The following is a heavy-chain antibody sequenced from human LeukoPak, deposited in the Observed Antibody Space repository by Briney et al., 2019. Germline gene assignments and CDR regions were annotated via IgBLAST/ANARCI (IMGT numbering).Heavy chain of an antibody. Sequence: GGSLRLSCVASGFTFSNYEMNWVRQTPGKGLEWVSYISDHGKSRNYVESVKGRFTISRDNAKDSLYLQMNSLRVEDTDIYFCARARIAAPLLDYWGQGTLVTVSS. CDR2: ISDHGKSR. CDR3: ARARIAAPLLDY. D-gene: IGHD6-13*01. J-gene: IGHJ4*02. CDR1: GFTFSNYE. V-gene: IGHV3-48*03.